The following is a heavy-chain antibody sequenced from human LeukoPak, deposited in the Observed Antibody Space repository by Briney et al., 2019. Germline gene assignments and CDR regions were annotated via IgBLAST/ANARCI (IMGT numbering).Heavy chain of an antibody. Sequence: SETLSLTCTVSSDSIGSYYWSWIRQPAGKGLEWIGRIYTSGTIYYNPSLKSRVTMSVDTSKSQVSLKLTSVTAADTAVYYCARDHGMVDKFYYGMDVWGQGTTVTVSS. CDR1: SDSIGSYY. V-gene: IGHV4-4*07. CDR3: ARDHGMVDKFYYGMDV. D-gene: IGHD3-10*01. J-gene: IGHJ6*02. CDR2: IYTSGTI.